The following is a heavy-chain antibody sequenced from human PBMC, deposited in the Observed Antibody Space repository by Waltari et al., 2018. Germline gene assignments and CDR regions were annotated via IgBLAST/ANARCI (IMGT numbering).Heavy chain of an antibody. CDR2: IYYSGST. CDR1: GGSISSSSYY. V-gene: IGHV4-39*07. Sequence: QLQLQESGPGLVKPSETLSLTCTVSGGSISSSSYYWGWIRQPPGKGLEWIGIIYYSGSTYYNPSLKSRVTISVDTSKNQFSLKLSSVTAADPAVYYCARHVGKWELPAFDIWGQGTMVTVSS. CDR3: ARHVGKWELPAFDI. J-gene: IGHJ3*02. D-gene: IGHD1-26*01.